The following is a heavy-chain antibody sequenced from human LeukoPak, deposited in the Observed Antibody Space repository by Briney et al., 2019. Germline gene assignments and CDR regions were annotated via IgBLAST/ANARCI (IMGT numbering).Heavy chain of an antibody. D-gene: IGHD4-23*01. J-gene: IGHJ4*02. CDR2: IYYSGRT. Sequence: SETMSLICTVSGGSISSSNYYWGWIRQTPGKGLEWIGSIYYSGRTYYNPSLKSRVTISVDTSKRQFSLKLNSVTAADTAVYYCARHSSVTTVVFDYWGQGTLVTVSS. CDR3: ARHSSVTTVVFDY. V-gene: IGHV4-39*01. CDR1: GGSISSSNYY.